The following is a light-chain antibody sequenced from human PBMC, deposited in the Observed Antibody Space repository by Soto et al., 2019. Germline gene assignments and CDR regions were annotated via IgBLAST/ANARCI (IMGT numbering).Light chain of an antibody. Sequence: EIVMTQSPATLSGSPGDLASLTCKARHGVSSNLAWYQQKPGQAPRLLIYGASTRATGIPARFSGSGSGTEFTLTISSLQSEDFAVYYCQQYGSSPLTFGGGTKVDIK. V-gene: IGKV3-15*01. CDR1: HGVSSN. CDR2: GAS. CDR3: QQYGSSPLT. J-gene: IGKJ4*01.